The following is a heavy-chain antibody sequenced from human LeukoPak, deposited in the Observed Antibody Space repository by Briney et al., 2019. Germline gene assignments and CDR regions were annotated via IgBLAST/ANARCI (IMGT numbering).Heavy chain of an antibody. V-gene: IGHV3-74*01. J-gene: IGHJ5*02. CDR1: GFTFSSYW. CDR2: ISSDGSST. Sequence: GGSLRLSCAASGFTFSSYWMHWVRRAPGKGLVWVSRISSDGSSTSYADSVKGRFTISRDNAKNTLYLQMNSLRAEDTAVYYCAREITRYRINWYGVALPFDPWGQGTLVTVSS. CDR3: AREITRYRINWYGVALPFDP. D-gene: IGHD6-13*01.